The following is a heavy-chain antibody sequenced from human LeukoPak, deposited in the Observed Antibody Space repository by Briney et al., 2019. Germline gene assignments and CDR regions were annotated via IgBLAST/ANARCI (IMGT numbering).Heavy chain of an antibody. J-gene: IGHJ5*02. Sequence: ASVKVSCKASGYTFTGYYMHWVRQAPGQGLEWMGWINPNSGGTNYAQKFQGRVTMTRDTSISTAYMELSRLRSDDTAVYYCARARDPIAVAGSSSLDPWGQGTLVTVSS. CDR1: GYTFTGYY. D-gene: IGHD6-19*01. CDR3: ARARDPIAVAGSSSLDP. V-gene: IGHV1-2*02. CDR2: INPNSGGT.